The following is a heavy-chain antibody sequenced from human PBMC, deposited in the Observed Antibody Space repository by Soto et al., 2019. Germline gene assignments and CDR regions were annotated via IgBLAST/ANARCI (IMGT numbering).Heavy chain of an antibody. J-gene: IGHJ6*04. Sequence: ASVKVSCKASGYSFTTYGISWVRQAPGQGLEWTGWISDYNGNTNYEKKFQGRVTMTTDTSTRTAYMEMKSLRSDDTAVYYCGREGYYSGAESYSPPRYYGLAVWRKGTRVTVSS. V-gene: IGHV1-18*01. CDR2: ISDYNGNT. CDR3: GREGYYSGAESYSPPRYYGLAV. CDR1: GYSFTTYG. D-gene: IGHD3-10*01.